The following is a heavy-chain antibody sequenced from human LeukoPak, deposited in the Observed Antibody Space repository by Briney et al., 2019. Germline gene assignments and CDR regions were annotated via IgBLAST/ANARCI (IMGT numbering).Heavy chain of an antibody. V-gene: IGHV1-8*03. CDR3: ARGVDYYDSSGKVPNWFDP. J-gene: IGHJ5*02. CDR2: MNPNSGNT. Sequence: ASVKVSCKAYGYTFTSYDINWVRQATGQGLEWMGWMNPNSGNTGYAQKFQGRVTITRNTSISTAYMELSSLRSEDTAVYYCARGVDYYDSSGKVPNWFDPWGQGTLVTVSS. CDR1: GYTFTSYD. D-gene: IGHD3-22*01.